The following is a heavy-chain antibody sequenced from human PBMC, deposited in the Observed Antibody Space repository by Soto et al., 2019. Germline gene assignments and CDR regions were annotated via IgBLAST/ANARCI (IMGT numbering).Heavy chain of an antibody. CDR2: IWYDGSNK. Sequence: QVQLVESGGGVVQPGRSLRLSCAASGFTFSSYGMHWVRQAPGKGLEWVAVIWYDGSNKYYADSVKGRFTISRDNSKNTLYLQMNSLRAEDTAVYYCARDYDYYDRSGYYGPWGQGTLVTVSS. V-gene: IGHV3-33*01. J-gene: IGHJ5*02. D-gene: IGHD3-22*01. CDR3: ARDYDYYDRSGYYGP. CDR1: GFTFSSYG.